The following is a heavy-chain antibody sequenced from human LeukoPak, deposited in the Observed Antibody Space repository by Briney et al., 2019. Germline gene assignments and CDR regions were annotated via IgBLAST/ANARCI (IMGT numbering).Heavy chain of an antibody. Sequence: SETLSLTCTVSGXSISSYYWSWIRQPPGKGQEWIGYIYYSGSTNYNPSLKSRVTISVDTSKNQFSLKLSSVTAADTAVYYCARHAGIAAAGRIYYYYYGMDVWGQGTTVTVSS. CDR3: ARHAGIAAAGRIYYYYYGMDV. V-gene: IGHV4-59*01. CDR1: GXSISSYY. J-gene: IGHJ6*02. CDR2: IYYSGST. D-gene: IGHD6-13*01.